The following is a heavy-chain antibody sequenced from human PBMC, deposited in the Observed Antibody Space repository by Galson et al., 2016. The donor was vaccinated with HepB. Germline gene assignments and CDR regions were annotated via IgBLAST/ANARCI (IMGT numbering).Heavy chain of an antibody. CDR3: AQVGGPPGYNYPAPFDN. J-gene: IGHJ4*02. CDR1: GFTFSNHA. V-gene: IGHV3-23*01. D-gene: IGHD5-24*01. CDR2: ISRTSST. Sequence: SLRLSCAASGFTFSNHAMTWVRQPPGKGLEWVSGISRTSSTYYAESVRGRFTISRDNFRSTLTLQMNSLTAEDTALYYCAQVGGPPGYNYPAPFDNWGQGALVTVSS.